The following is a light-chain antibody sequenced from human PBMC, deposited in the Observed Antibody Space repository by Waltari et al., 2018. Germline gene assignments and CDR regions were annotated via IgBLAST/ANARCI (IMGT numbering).Light chain of an antibody. V-gene: IGKV1-39*01. J-gene: IGKJ2*01. CDR1: QSISSY. CDR2: ATS. Sequence: DIQMTQSPSSLSASVGDRVTLTCRASQSISSYLNWYQQKPGKAPKLLIYATSRLQTGVPSRFSGSGSGTDFTLTISSLQPEDFATYYCQQSYTTTVTFGLGTRLEIK. CDR3: QQSYTTTVT.